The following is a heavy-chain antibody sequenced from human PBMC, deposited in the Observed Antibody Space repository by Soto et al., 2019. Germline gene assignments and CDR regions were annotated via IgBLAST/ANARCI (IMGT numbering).Heavy chain of an antibody. CDR3: AGHRRTTGRHCLFY. CDR1: GGSVSSGSYY. V-gene: IGHV4-61*01. J-gene: IGHJ4*02. CDR2: IYYSGST. Sequence: SETLSLTCTVSGGSVSSGSYYWSWIRQPPGKGLEWIGYIYYSGSTNYNPSLKSRVTISVDTSKNQFSLKLSSVTAADTAVYYCAGHRRTTGRHCLFYRGRGSLVTVSS. D-gene: IGHD3-9*01.